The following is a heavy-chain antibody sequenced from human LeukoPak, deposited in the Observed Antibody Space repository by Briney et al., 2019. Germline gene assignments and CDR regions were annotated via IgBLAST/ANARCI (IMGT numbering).Heavy chain of an antibody. V-gene: IGHV4-31*03. CDR1: GGSISSGGYY. CDR3: ARETRGYSYGFDY. D-gene: IGHD5-18*01. Sequence: SQTLSLTCTVSGGSISSGGYYWSWIRQHPGKGLEWIGYIYYSGSTYYNPSLKSRVTISVDTSKNQFSLKLSSVTAADTAVCYCARETRGYSYGFDYWGQGTLVTVSS. CDR2: IYYSGST. J-gene: IGHJ4*02.